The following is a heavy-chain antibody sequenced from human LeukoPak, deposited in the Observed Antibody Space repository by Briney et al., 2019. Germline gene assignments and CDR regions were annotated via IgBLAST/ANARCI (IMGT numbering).Heavy chain of an antibody. CDR3: ATVSRADAFDI. J-gene: IGHJ3*02. D-gene: IGHD3-16*02. CDR1: GGSISSYY. CDR2: IYYSGST. Sequence: SETLSLTCTVSGGSISSYYWSWIRQPPGKGLEWIGYIYYSGSTNYNPSLKSRVTISVDKSKNQFYLKLSSVTAADTAVYYCATVSRADAFDIWGQGTMVTVSS. V-gene: IGHV4-59*12.